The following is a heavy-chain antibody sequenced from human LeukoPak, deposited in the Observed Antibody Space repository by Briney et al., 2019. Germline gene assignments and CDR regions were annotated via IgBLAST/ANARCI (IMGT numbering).Heavy chain of an antibody. CDR2: ISGSGGST. J-gene: IGHJ4*02. Sequence: GGSLRLSCVVSRFTFNNYVVAWVRQAPGKGLEWVSAISGSGGSTYYADPMKGRFTISRDNSKNTLYLQMNSLTAEDTAVYYCAKASSSGWPYYFDYWGQGTLVTVSS. V-gene: IGHV3-23*01. CDR3: AKASSSGWPYYFDY. CDR1: RFTFNNYV. D-gene: IGHD6-25*01.